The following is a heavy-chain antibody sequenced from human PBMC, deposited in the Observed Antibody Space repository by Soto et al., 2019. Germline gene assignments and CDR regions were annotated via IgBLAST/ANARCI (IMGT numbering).Heavy chain of an antibody. V-gene: IGHV5-51*01. Sequence: PGESLKISCKGSGYSFTSYWIGWVRQMPGKGMEWMGIIYPGDSDTRYSPSLQGQVTISADKSISTAYLQWSSLKAADTAMYYCARLGRGYSGCSCNWFDSWGQGTLVTVSS. CDR1: GYSFTSYW. J-gene: IGHJ5*01. CDR2: IYPGDSDT. CDR3: ARLGRGYSGCSCNWFDS. D-gene: IGHD2-15*01.